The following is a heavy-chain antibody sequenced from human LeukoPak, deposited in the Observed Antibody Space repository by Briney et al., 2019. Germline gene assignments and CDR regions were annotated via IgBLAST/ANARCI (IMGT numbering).Heavy chain of an antibody. V-gene: IGHV3-21*01. J-gene: IGHJ4*02. CDR2: ISSSSYI. CDR3: ARGEQLWYYYFDY. D-gene: IGHD5-18*01. CDR1: GFTFGSYS. Sequence: GGSLRLSCAASGFTFGSYSMSWVRQAPGKGLEWVSSISSSSYIYYADSVKGRFTISRDNAKNSLYLQMNSLRAEDTAVYYCARGEQLWYYYFDYWGQGTLVTVSS.